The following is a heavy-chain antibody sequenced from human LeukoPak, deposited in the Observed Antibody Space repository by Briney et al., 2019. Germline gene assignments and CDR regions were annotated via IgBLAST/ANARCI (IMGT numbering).Heavy chain of an antibody. J-gene: IGHJ4*02. D-gene: IGHD1-26*01. CDR2: IIPTFGTA. CDR3: AKETSRIGGSMASFDY. V-gene: IGHV1-69*06. CDR1: GGTFSSYA. Sequence: ASVKVSCKASGGTFSSYAISWVRQAPGQGLEWMGGIIPTFGTANYAQKFQGRVTITADKSTSTAYMELSSLRSEDTAVYYCAKETSRIGGSMASFDYWGQGTLVTVSS.